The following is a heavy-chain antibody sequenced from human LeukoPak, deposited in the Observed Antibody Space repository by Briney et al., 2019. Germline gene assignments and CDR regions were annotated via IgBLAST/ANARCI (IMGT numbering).Heavy chain of an antibody. CDR2: INQDASTR. J-gene: IGHJ3*01. V-gene: IGHV3-7*01. D-gene: IGHD1-14*01. CDR1: GFTVSRTW. CDR3: ARGNPNRNALDL. Sequence: PGGSLRLSCAASGFTVSRTWMAWVRQAPGKGLEWVANINQDASTRHYVDSAKGRFTVSRDNAKNSLYLQMNSLRDEDTAVYYCARGNPNRNALDLWGQGTMVTISS.